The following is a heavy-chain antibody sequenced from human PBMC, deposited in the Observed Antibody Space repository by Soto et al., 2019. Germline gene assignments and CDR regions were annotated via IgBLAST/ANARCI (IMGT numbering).Heavy chain of an antibody. Sequence: EVQLVESGGGLVKPGGSLRLSCAASGFTFSSYNMNWVRQAPGKGLEWVSSLSSSSTYIYYADSVKGRFTISRDNAKKSPYLKMNSLGGEDTAVYYCAGGGINYGDYRSMDVWGKGTTVTVPS. D-gene: IGHD4-17*01. CDR2: LSSSSTYI. CDR3: AGGGINYGDYRSMDV. J-gene: IGHJ6*03. V-gene: IGHV3-21*01. CDR1: GFTFSSYN.